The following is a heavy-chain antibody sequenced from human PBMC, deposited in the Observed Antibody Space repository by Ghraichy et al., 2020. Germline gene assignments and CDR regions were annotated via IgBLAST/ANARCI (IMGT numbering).Heavy chain of an antibody. CDR2: IRFDGSNK. J-gene: IGHJ4*02. CDR1: GFTFSSYG. Sequence: GGSLRLSCAASGFTFSSYGMHWVRQPPGKGLEWVAFIRFDGSNKYYANSVTGRFTVSRDNSKNTLYLQMNSLRTEDTALYFCAKQGTRGVPTTDYWGQGTLVTASS. V-gene: IGHV3-30*02. CDR3: AKQGTRGVPTTDY. D-gene: IGHD3-10*01.